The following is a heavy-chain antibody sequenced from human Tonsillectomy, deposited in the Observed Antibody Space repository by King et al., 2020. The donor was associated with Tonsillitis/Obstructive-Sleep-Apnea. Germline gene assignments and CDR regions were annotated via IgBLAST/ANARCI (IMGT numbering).Heavy chain of an antibody. Sequence: VQLQQWGAGLLKPSETLSLTCAVYGGSFSGYYWSWIRQPPGEGLEWIGEINDSGSTNYNPSLKSRVTISVDTSKNQFSLKLSSVTAADTAVYYCASQYGSHFDYWGQGTLVTVSS. V-gene: IGHV4-34*01. CDR2: INDSGST. CDR1: GGSFSGYY. D-gene: IGHD3-10*01. CDR3: ASQYGSHFDY. J-gene: IGHJ4*02.